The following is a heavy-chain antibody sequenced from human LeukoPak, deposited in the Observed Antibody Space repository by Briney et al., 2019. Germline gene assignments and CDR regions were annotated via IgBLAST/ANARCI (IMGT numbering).Heavy chain of an antibody. J-gene: IGHJ4*02. CDR3: ARGPNSNWSGLDF. D-gene: IGHD6-6*01. CDR1: GFTFSSYG. CDR2: IWYDGSIK. V-gene: IGHV3-33*03. Sequence: PGRSLRLSCAASGFTFSSYGMHWVRQAPGKGLEWVAVIWYDGSIKYYADSVKGRFTVSRDNAKNTLYLQVNNLRAEDTAVYYCARGPNSNWSGLDFWGQGTLLTVSS.